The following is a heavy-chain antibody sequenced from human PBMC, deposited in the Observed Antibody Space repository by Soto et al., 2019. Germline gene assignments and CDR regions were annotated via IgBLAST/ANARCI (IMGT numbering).Heavy chain of an antibody. J-gene: IGHJ6*02. CDR2: MNPNSGNT. Sequence: QVQLVQSGAEVKKPGASVKVSCKASGYTFTSYDINWVRQATGQGLEWMGWMNPNSGNTGYAQKLQSRVTMTRNTSISTAYLELRSLRSDDTAVYYCSMAAARYYYYGMDVWGQGTTVTVSS. D-gene: IGHD6-6*01. CDR1: GYTFTSYD. V-gene: IGHV1-8*01. CDR3: SMAAARYYYYGMDV.